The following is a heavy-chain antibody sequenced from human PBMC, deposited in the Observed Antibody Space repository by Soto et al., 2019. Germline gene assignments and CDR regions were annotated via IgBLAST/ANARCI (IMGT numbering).Heavy chain of an antibody. D-gene: IGHD2-15*01. V-gene: IGHV1-18*01. CDR1: GYTFTSYG. CDR3: ARGEVVAATKNYYYGMDV. Sequence: ASVKVSCKASGYTFTSYGISWVRQAPGQGLEWMGWISAYNGNTNYAQKLRGRVTMTTDTSTSTAYMELRSLRSDDTAVYYCARGEVVAATKNYYYGMDVWGQGTTVTVSS. J-gene: IGHJ6*02. CDR2: ISAYNGNT.